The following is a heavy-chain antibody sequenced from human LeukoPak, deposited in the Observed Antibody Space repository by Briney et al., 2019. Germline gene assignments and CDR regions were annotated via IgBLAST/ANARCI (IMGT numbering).Heavy chain of an antibody. CDR1: GGSISSYY. V-gene: IGHV4-59*01. J-gene: IGHJ5*02. Sequence: PSETLSLTCTVSGGSISSYYWSWIRQPPGKGLEWIGYIYYSGSTNYNPSLKSRVTISVDTSKNQFSPKLSSVTAADTAVYYCAREVFDEGATTYNWFDPWGQGTLVTVSS. D-gene: IGHD1-26*01. CDR3: AREVFDEGATTYNWFDP. CDR2: IYYSGST.